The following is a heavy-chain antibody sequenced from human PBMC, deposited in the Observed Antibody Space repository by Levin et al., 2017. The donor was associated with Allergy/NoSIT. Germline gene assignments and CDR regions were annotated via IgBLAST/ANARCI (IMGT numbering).Heavy chain of an antibody. J-gene: IGHJ4*02. Sequence: AASVKVSCKASGYTFTSYAMNWVRQAPGQGLEWMGWINTNTGNPTYAQGFTGRFVFSLDTSVSTAYLQISSLKAEDTAVYYCARVPEEEVAATPFFDYWGQGTLVTVSS. CDR3: ARVPEEEVAATPFFDY. CDR1: GYTFTSYA. CDR2: INTNTGNP. D-gene: IGHD2-15*01. V-gene: IGHV7-4-1*02.